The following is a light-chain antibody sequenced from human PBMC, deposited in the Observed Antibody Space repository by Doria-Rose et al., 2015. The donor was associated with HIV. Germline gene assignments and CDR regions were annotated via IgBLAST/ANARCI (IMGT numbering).Light chain of an antibody. CDR3: HQYGTSWT. Sequence: EIVMTQSPGTMSLYPGERATLSRRASQSFSSTYLAWYQQKPGQAPSLLIYDGSTRATGIPDRCSASGSGTDFTLTINRLEPEDFALYYCHQYGTSWTFGQGTKVEI. CDR1: QSFSSTY. V-gene: IGKV3-20*01. CDR2: DGS. J-gene: IGKJ1*01.